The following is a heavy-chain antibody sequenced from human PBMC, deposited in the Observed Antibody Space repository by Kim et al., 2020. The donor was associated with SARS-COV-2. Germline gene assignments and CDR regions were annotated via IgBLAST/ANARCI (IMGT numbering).Heavy chain of an antibody. CDR2: INHSGST. CDR1: GGSFSGYY. J-gene: IGHJ6*02. D-gene: IGHD3-16*02. CDR3: ARGLRYDYVWGSYRSDYYYGMDV. Sequence: SQTLSLTCAVYGGSFSGYYWSWIRQPPGKGLEWIGEINHSGSTNYNPSLKRRVTISVDTSKNQFSLKLSSVTAADTAVYYCARGLRYDYVWGSYRSDYYYGMDVWGQGTTGTVSS. V-gene: IGHV4-34*01.